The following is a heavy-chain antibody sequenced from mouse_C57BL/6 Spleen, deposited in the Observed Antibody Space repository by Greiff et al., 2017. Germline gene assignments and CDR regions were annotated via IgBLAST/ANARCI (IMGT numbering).Heavy chain of an antibody. CDR2: IYPGSGNT. CDR3: ARGNYYGNYDY. CDR1: GYSFTSYY. Sequence: LQQSGPELVKPGASVKISCKASGYSFTSYYIHWVKQRPGQGLEWIGWIYPGSGNTKYNEKFKGKATLTADTSSSTAYMQLSSLTSEDSAVYYCARGNYYGNYDYWGQGTTLTVSS. D-gene: IGHD2-1*01. J-gene: IGHJ2*01. V-gene: IGHV1-66*01.